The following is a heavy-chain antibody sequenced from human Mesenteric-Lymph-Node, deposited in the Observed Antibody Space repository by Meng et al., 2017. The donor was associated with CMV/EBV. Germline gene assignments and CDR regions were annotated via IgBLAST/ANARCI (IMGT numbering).Heavy chain of an antibody. V-gene: IGHV3-53*05. J-gene: IGHJ4*02. CDR1: GFLVSNNY. D-gene: IGHD3-3*01. Sequence: GGSLRLSCAVSGFLVSNNYMNWVRQAPGKGLEWVSVLYSGGRIHYADSVRGRFTISRDNSKNTVYLQMNSLRPEDSGVYYCARDSRGVPDTWGQGTLVTVSS. CDR2: LYSGGRI. CDR3: ARDSRGVPDT.